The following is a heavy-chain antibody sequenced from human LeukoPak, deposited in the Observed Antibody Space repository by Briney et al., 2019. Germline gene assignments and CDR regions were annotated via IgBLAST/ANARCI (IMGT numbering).Heavy chain of an antibody. V-gene: IGHV3-7*01. D-gene: IGHD3-10*01. J-gene: IGHJ4*02. CDR3: ARRRRVWFGPKTIDY. Sequence: GGSLRLSCAASGFTFSSYWMSWVRQAPGKGLEWVANIKQDGSGKYYVDSVKGRFTISRDNAKNSLYLQMNSLRAEDTAVYYCARRRRVWFGPKTIDYWGQGTLVTVSS. CDR1: GFTFSSYW. CDR2: IKQDGSGK.